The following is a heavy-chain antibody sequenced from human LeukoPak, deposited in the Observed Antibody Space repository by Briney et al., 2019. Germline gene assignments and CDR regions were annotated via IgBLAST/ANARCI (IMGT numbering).Heavy chain of an antibody. V-gene: IGHV1-2*06. J-gene: IGHJ4*02. CDR3: ASIRYCSGGSCRIFDY. Sequence: ASVKVSCKASGYTFTGYYMHWVRQAPGQGLEWMGRINPNSGGTNYAQKFQGRVTMTRDTSISTAYMELSRLRSDDTAVYYCASIRYCSGGSCRIFDYWGQGTLVTVSS. CDR1: GYTFTGYY. CDR2: INPNSGGT. D-gene: IGHD2-15*01.